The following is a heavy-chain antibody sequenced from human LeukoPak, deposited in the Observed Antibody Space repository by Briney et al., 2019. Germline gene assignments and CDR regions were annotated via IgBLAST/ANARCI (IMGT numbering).Heavy chain of an antibody. CDR1: VYTFTSYG. D-gene: IGHD1-1*01. Sequence: ASVKVSCKSSVYTFTSYGISWVRQAPGQGLEWLGWISAYNGNTNYAQKLRGRVTMTTDTSTSTAYMELRSLRSDDTAVYYCARDHWGTTGTTVDYWGQGTLVTVSS. J-gene: IGHJ4*02. CDR3: ARDHWGTTGTTVDY. CDR2: ISAYNGNT. V-gene: IGHV1-18*01.